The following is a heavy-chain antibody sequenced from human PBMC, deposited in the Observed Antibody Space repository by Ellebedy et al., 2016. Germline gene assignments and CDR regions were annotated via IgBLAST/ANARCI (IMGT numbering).Heavy chain of an antibody. D-gene: IGHD1-7*01. CDR2: ISAYNGNT. J-gene: IGHJ4*02. V-gene: IGHV1-18*01. CDR1: GYTFTSYG. Sequence: ASVKVSCKASGYTFTSYGISWVRQAPGQGLEWMGWISAYNGNTNYAQKFQGRVPITADKSTSQAYKELSRLRSDDTAIYYCAREGAITGTQPNLDYWGQGTLVTVSS. CDR3: AREGAITGTQPNLDY.